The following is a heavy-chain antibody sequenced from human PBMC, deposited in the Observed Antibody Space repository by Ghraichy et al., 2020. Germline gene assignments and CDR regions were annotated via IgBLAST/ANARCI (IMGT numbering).Heavy chain of an antibody. CDR2: SIPIFGTA. D-gene: IGHD1-26*01. CDR3: ARGVGATTVAFDI. V-gene: IGHV1-69*13. Sequence: SVKVSCKASGGTFSSYAISWVRQAPGQGLEWMGGSIPIFGTANYAQKFQGRVTITADESTSTAYMELSSLRSEDTAVYYCARGVGATTVAFDIWGQGTMVTVSS. CDR1: GGTFSSYA. J-gene: IGHJ3*02.